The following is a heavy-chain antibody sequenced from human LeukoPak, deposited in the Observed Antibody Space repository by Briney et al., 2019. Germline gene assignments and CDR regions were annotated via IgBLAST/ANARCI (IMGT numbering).Heavy chain of an antibody. J-gene: IGHJ4*02. D-gene: IGHD3-10*01. Sequence: GGSLRLSCAASGFAFSSYWASWVRQAPGKGLEWVANIDQGGSSQNYVDSVRGRFTISRDNAKNSVYLQMNGLRAEDTAVYYCARSLWPEDYWGPGILVTVSS. CDR3: ARSLWPEDY. CDR1: GFAFSSYW. CDR2: IDQGGSSQ. V-gene: IGHV3-7*01.